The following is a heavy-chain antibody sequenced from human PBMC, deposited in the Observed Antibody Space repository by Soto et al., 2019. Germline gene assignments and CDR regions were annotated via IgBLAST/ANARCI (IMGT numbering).Heavy chain of an antibody. CDR2: ISGSGGST. V-gene: IGHV3-23*01. J-gene: IGHJ5*02. D-gene: IGHD6-19*01. CDR1: GFTFSSYA. CDR3: AKDSVRQWLVKPNWFDP. Sequence: EVQLLESGGGLVQPGGSLRLSCAASGFTFSSYAMSWVRQAPGKGLEWVSAISGSGGSTYYADSVKGRFTISRDNSKNTLYRQMNGLRAEDTAVYYCAKDSVRQWLVKPNWFDPWGQGTLVTVSS.